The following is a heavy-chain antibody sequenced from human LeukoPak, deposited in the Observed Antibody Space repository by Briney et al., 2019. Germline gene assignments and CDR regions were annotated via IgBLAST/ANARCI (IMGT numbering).Heavy chain of an antibody. CDR1: GFTFSSYG. CDR2: IKSKTDGGTT. D-gene: IGHD3-10*01. J-gene: IGHJ4*02. CDR3: ATEYYGSFNY. V-gene: IGHV3-15*01. Sequence: GRSLRLSCAASGFTFSSYGMHWVRQAPGKGLEWVGRIKSKTDGGTTDYAAPVKGRSSSSRDDSKNTLYLQMNSLITGDTAVYFCATEYYGSFNYWGQGTLVTVSS.